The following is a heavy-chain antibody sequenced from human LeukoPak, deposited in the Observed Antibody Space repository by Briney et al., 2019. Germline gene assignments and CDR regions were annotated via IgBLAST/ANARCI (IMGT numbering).Heavy chain of an antibody. CDR3: RAQYSSEPYYFDY. CDR1: GFTFSSYG. V-gene: IGHV3-30*02. D-gene: IGHD5-18*01. Sequence: PGGSLRLSCAASGFTFSSYGMHWVRQAPGKGLEWVAFIRYDGSNKYYADSVKGRFTISRDNSKNTLYLQMNSLRAEDTAVYYCRAQYSSEPYYFDYWGQGTLVTVSS. CDR2: IRYDGSNK. J-gene: IGHJ4*02.